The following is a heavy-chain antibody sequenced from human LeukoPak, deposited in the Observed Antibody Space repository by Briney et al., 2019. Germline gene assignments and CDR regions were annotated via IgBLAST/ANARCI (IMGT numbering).Heavy chain of an antibody. CDR2: IGGSSSGT. CDR3: VKDAFYASGTYYNS. Sequence: TGGSLRLSCAASGFTFSSYGMRWVRQAPGKGLEWVSAIGGSSSGTYYADSVKGRFTISRDNAKNTLYLQMNSLGAEDTAVYYCVKDAFYASGTYYNSWGQGTLVTVSS. J-gene: IGHJ5*02. D-gene: IGHD3-10*01. CDR1: GFTFSSYG. V-gene: IGHV3-23*01.